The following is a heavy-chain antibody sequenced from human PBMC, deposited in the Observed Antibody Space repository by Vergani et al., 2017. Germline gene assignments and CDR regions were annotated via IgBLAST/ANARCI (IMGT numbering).Heavy chain of an antibody. CDR3: ARLPIAVAGPDPGMDV. CDR1: GGSFSGYY. D-gene: IGHD6-13*01. J-gene: IGHJ6*02. CDR2: INHSGST. Sequence: QVQLQQWGAGLLKPSETLSLTCAVYGGSFSGYYWSWIRQPPGKGLEWIGEINHSGSTNYNPSLKSRVTISVDTSKNQFSLKLSSVTAADTAVYYCARLPIAVAGPDPGMDVWGQGTTVTVSS. V-gene: IGHV4-34*01.